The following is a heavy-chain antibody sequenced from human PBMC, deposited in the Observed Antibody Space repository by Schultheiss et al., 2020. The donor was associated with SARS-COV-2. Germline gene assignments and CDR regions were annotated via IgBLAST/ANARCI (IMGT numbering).Heavy chain of an antibody. Sequence: SQTLSLTCAVYGGSFRGYYWSWIRQPPGKGLEWIGEINHSGSTNYNPSLKSRVTISVDTSKNQFSLKLSSVTAADTAVYYCARGPNWSRYYYYYYMDVWGKGTTVTVSS. CDR1: GGSFRGYY. D-gene: IGHD1-1*01. J-gene: IGHJ6*03. CDR3: ARGPNWSRYYYYYYMDV. V-gene: IGHV4-34*01. CDR2: INHSGST.